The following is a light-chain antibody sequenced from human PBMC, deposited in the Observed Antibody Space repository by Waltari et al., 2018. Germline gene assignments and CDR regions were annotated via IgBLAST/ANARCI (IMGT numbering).Light chain of an antibody. CDR3: QVYGGSPLYT. V-gene: IGKV3-20*01. Sequence: ESVLAQSPGTLSLSPGERATLSCRASQSVGSIYLAWYQQRPGQPPRVLVYGTSSRATGIPDRFSGSRSWSDFTLTINRLGPEDVAVYFCQVYGGSPLYTFGQGTRLEIK. J-gene: IGKJ2*01. CDR2: GTS. CDR1: QSVGSIY.